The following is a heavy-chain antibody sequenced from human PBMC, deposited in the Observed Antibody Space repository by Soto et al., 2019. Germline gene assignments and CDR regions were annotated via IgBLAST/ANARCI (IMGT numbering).Heavy chain of an antibody. J-gene: IGHJ5*02. CDR2: FDPEDGET. Sequence: ASVKVACKVSGYTLTELSMHWVRQAPGKGREWMGGFDPEDGETIYAQKFQGRVTMTEDTSTDTAYMELSSLRSEDTAVYYCATAYCGGDCSSFWFVPLGQGLPVSVPQ. D-gene: IGHD2-21*02. CDR1: GYTLTELS. CDR3: ATAYCGGDCSSFWFVP. V-gene: IGHV1-24*01.